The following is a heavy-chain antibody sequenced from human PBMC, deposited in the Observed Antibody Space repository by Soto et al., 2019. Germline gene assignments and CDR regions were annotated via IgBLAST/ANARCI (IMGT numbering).Heavy chain of an antibody. CDR1: GFTFSDYS. J-gene: IGHJ4*02. CDR2: ITSSSSYI. CDR3: ASHPRDNSGYWYYFDY. V-gene: IGHV3-21*01. Sequence: EVQLVESGGGLGKPGGSLRLSCAASGFTFSDYSMNWVRQAPGKGLEWVSSITSSSSYIYYADSLKGRFTMSRDNAKNSLDLRMNSLRAEDTAVYYCASHPRDNSGYWYYFDYWGQGTLVTVSS. D-gene: IGHD3-22*01.